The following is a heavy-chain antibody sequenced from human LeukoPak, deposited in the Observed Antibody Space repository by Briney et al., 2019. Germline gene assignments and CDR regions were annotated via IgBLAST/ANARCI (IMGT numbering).Heavy chain of an antibody. D-gene: IGHD6-19*01. V-gene: IGHV6-1*01. CDR1: GDSFSINSAA. Sequence: SPTRSLTFAISGDSFSINSAAWNWIRQSPSRGLEWLGSTYYKSKWYNDDEVFVESLITINAGTSKNQFSLQLNSVTPEDTAVYYCARNIGGSSDISVDFDYWGQGTLVTVSS. CDR2: TYYKSKWYN. CDR3: ARNIGGSSDISVDFDY. J-gene: IGHJ4*02.